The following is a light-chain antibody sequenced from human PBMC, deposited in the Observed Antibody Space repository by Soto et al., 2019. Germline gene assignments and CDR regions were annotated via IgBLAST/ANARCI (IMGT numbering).Light chain of an antibody. V-gene: IGLV2-11*01. Sequence: QSLLTQPRSVSGSPGQSVTICCSGTSSDVGGYDYVSWYQQHPGKAPKLIIYDVNKRPSGVPDRFSGSKSGNTASPTISGLQAEDEADYYCCSYAGSYTFVFGTGTKVGVL. CDR2: DVN. CDR3: CSYAGSYTFV. J-gene: IGLJ1*01. CDR1: SSDVGGYDY.